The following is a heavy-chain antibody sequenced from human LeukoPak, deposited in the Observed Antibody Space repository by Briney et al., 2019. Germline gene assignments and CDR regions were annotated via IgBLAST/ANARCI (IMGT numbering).Heavy chain of an antibody. D-gene: IGHD3-22*01. V-gene: IGHV3-21*01. CDR3: AGDSSGYYYVNWFDP. CDR1: GFTFTSYT. J-gene: IGHJ5*02. Sequence: GGSLRLSCAASGFTFTSYTMNWVRQAPEKGLEWVSSISSSSSSIYYADSVKGRFTISRDNAKNSLYLQMNSLRAEDTAVYYCAGDSSGYYYVNWFDPWGQGTLVTVSS. CDR2: ISSSSSSI.